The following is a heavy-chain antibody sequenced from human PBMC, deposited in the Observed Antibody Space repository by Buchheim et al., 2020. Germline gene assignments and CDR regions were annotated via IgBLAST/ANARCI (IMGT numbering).Heavy chain of an antibody. CDR2: INPSGGST. CDR3: ARDRGGYDLNYDSSGHPNWGWFDP. CDR1: GYTFTSYY. J-gene: IGHJ5*02. D-gene: IGHD3-22*01. V-gene: IGHV1-46*01. Sequence: QVQLVQSGAEVKKPGASVKVSCKASGYTFTSYYMHWVRQAPGQGLEWMGIINPSGGSTSYAQKFQGRVTMTRDTSTSTVYMELSSLRSEDTAVYYCARDRGGYDLNYDSSGHPNWGWFDPWGQGTL.